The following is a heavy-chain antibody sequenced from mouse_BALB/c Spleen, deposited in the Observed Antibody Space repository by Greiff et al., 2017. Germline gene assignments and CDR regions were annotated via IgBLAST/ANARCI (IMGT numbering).Heavy chain of an antibody. CDR2: ISSGGSYT. V-gene: IGHV5-6*03. J-gene: IGHJ2*01. Sequence: EVMLVESGGGLVKPGGSLKLSCAASGFTFSSYGMSWVRQTPDKRLEWVATISSGGSYTYYPDSVKGRFTISRDNAKNTLYLQMSSLKSEDTAMYYCASRGNFDYWGQGTTLTVSS. D-gene: IGHD3-3*01. CDR1: GFTFSSYG. CDR3: ASRGNFDY.